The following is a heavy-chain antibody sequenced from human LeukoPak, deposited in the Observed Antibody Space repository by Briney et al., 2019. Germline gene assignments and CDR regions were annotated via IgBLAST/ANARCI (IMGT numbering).Heavy chain of an antibody. CDR1: GFTFDDYA. V-gene: IGHV3-9*01. CDR2: ISWNSGSI. Sequence: PGGSLRLSCAASGFTFDDYAMHWVRQAPGKGQEWVSGISWNSGSIGYADSVKGRFTISRDNAKNSLYLQMNSLRAEDAALYYCAKDIGGSGTRGMDVWGQGTTVTVSS. D-gene: IGHD3-10*01. J-gene: IGHJ6*02. CDR3: AKDIGGSGTRGMDV.